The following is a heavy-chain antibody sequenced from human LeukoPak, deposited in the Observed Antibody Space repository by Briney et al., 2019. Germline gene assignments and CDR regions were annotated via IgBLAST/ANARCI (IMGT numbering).Heavy chain of an antibody. CDR2: ISGSGDNT. J-gene: IGHJ4*02. V-gene: IGHV3-23*01. D-gene: IGHD3-22*01. CDR1: GFTFSNYA. CDR3: AKGSYYDSSGSFYFDY. Sequence: GGSLRLSCAASGFTFSNYAMSWVRQAPGKGLEWVSGISGSGDNTYYADSVKGRFTISRDNSKNTLYVQVNSLGTEDTAAYYCAKGSYYDSSGSFYFDYWGQGTLVTVSS.